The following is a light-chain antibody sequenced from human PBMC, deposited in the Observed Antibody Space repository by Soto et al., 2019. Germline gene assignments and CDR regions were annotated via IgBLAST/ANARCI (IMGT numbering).Light chain of an antibody. CDR2: EVS. V-gene: IGLV2-18*02. CDR1: SSDVGNYNR. J-gene: IGLJ1*01. CDR3: SSYTSSSTYV. Sequence: QSALTQPPSVSGSPGQSVTISCTGNSSDVGNYNRVSWYQQPPGTAPKVIIYEVSNRPSGVPDRFSGSKSGNTASLTISGLHAEDEADYYCSSYTSSSTYVFGTGTKLTVL.